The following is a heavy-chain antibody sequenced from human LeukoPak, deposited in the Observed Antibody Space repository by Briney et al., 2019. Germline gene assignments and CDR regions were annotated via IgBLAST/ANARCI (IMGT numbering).Heavy chain of an antibody. D-gene: IGHD6-19*01. Sequence: SETLPLTCNISGGSISSYYWSWIRQPAGKGLEWIGRIYTSGSTNYSPSLKSRVTMSVDTSRNQFSLKLSSVTAADTAVYYCAREYSSSTSRCLDSWGQGTLVTVSS. CDR3: AREYSSSTSRCLDS. CDR2: IYTSGST. J-gene: IGHJ4*02. CDR1: GGSISSYY. V-gene: IGHV4-4*07.